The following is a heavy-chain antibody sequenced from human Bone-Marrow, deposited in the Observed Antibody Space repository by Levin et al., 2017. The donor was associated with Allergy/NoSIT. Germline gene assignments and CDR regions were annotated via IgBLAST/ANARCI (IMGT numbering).Heavy chain of an antibody. V-gene: IGHV1-69*02. CDR2: IIPSRDIA. Sequence: GASVKVSCKASGISFSIDTISWVRQAPGQGLEWMGRIIPSRDIANYAQKFQGKVTITWDTSTNTAYMELTSLRSDDTAVYYCARGGLNFDSGGYFDRYFGPWGQGTLVTVSS. CDR1: GISFSIDT. D-gene: IGHD3-22*01. CDR3: ARGGLNFDSGGYFDRYFGP. J-gene: IGHJ5*02.